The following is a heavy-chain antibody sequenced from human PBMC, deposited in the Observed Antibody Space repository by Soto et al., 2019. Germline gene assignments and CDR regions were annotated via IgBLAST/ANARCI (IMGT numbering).Heavy chain of an antibody. CDR3: ARGPYSSSYDY. Sequence: PGGSLRLSCAASGFTFSSYGMHWVRQAPGKGLEWVAVIWYDGSNKYYADSVKGRFTISRDNSKNTLYLQMNSLRAEDTAVYYCARGPYSSSYDYWGQGTLVTVSS. CDR1: GFTFSSYG. CDR2: IWYDGSNK. D-gene: IGHD6-6*01. V-gene: IGHV3-33*01. J-gene: IGHJ4*02.